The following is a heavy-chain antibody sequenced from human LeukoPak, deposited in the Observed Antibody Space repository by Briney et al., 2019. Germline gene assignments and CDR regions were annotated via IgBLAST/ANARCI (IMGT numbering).Heavy chain of an antibody. CDR1: GGTFSSYA. Sequence: GASVKVSCKASGGTFSSYAISWVRQAPGQGLEWMGGIIPIFGTANYAQKFQGRVTITADESTSTAYMELSSLRSEDTAVYYCAGSVVRGVIITSKYYYYYMDVWGKGTTVTISS. CDR3: AGSVVRGVIITSKYYYYYMDV. CDR2: IIPIFGTA. J-gene: IGHJ6*03. V-gene: IGHV1-69*13. D-gene: IGHD3-10*01.